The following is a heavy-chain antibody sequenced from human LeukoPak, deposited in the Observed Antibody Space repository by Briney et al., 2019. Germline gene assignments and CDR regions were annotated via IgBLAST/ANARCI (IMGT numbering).Heavy chain of an antibody. CDR3: ASTYSEGWFDP. V-gene: IGHV4-34*01. CDR2: INHSGST. CDR1: GGPFSGYY. J-gene: IGHJ5*02. D-gene: IGHD3-9*01. Sequence: SSETLSLTCAVYGGPFSGYYWSWIRQPPGKGLEWIGEINHSGSTNYNPSLKSRVTISVDTSKNQFSLKLDSVIAADTAVYYCASTYSEGWFDPWGQGTLVTVSS.